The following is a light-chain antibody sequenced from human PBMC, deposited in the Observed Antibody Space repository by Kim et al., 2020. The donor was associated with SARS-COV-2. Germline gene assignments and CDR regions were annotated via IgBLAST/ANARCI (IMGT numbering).Light chain of an antibody. V-gene: IGKV3-20*01. CDR1: QRVISNY. Sequence: PGERATLSCRASQRVISNYLAWYPQKPGPAPRLLISITSTSASGIPHRFSGSGSGTDFTLTISQLAPDAFAFYYCQHYASIPSTFGQGTRL. CDR3: QHYASIPST. J-gene: IGKJ5*01. CDR2: ITS.